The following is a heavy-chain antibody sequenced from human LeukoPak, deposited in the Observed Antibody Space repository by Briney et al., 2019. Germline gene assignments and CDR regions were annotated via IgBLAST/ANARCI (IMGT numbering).Heavy chain of an antibody. CDR2: INPNSGGT. Sequence: GASVKVSCKASGYTFTGYYMHWVRQAPGQGLEWMGWINPNSGGTNYAQKFQGRVTMTRDTSISTACMELSRLRSDDTAVYYCARVTSRIVATLIDYWGQGTLVTVSS. CDR3: ARVTSRIVATLIDY. V-gene: IGHV1-2*02. J-gene: IGHJ4*02. CDR1: GYTFTGYY. D-gene: IGHD5-12*01.